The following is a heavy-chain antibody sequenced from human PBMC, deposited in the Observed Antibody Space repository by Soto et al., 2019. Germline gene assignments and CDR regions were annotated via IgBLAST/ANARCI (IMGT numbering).Heavy chain of an antibody. J-gene: IGHJ5*02. D-gene: IGHD5-12*01. CDR3: AKDRGGYDSHWFDP. CDR2: ISGSGGST. CDR1: GFTFSSYS. V-gene: IGHV3-23*01. Sequence: GGSLRLSSGASGFTFSSYSISWVRQAPGKGLEWVSAISGSGGSTYYADSVKGRFTISRDNSKNTLYLQMNSLRAEDTAVYYCAKDRGGYDSHWFDPWGQGTLVTVSS.